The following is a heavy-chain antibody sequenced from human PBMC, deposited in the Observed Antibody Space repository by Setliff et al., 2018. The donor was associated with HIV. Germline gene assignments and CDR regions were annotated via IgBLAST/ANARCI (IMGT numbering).Heavy chain of an antibody. CDR2: ISYSGST. CDR1: GSSFSSSIYY. D-gene: IGHD1-1*01. CDR3: ARGTTSITFDY. Sequence: SETLSLTCNVSGSSFSSSIYYWTWIRQQPGKGLEWIGYISYSGSTYYNPSLKSRLTMSIDTSKSRFSLNLNSVTAADTAVYYCARGTTSITFDYWSQGTLVTVSS. J-gene: IGHJ4*02. V-gene: IGHV4-31*03.